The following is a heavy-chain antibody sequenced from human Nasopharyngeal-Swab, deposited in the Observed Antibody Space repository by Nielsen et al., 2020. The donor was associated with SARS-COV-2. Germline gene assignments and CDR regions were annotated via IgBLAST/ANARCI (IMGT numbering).Heavy chain of an antibody. D-gene: IGHD5-18*01. CDR2: IWYDGSNK. CDR1: GFSFSTYG. J-gene: IGHJ4*02. CDR3: ARGWSYGNDY. V-gene: IGHV3-33*01. Sequence: GESLKISCAASGFSFSTYGMHWVRQSPVKGLEWLTNIWYDGSNKDYADSVKGRFTISRDNSKNTLYLQMNSLRAEDTAVYYCARGWSYGNDYWGQGTLVTASS.